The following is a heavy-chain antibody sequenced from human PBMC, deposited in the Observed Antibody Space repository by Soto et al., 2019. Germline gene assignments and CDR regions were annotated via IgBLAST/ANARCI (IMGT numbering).Heavy chain of an antibody. J-gene: IGHJ6*02. CDR1: GGSISSSSYY. D-gene: IGHD6-6*01. Sequence: QLQLQESGPGLVKPSETLSLTCTVSGGSISSSSYYWGWIRQPPGKGLEWIGSIYYSGSPYYNPSLKSRVTISVDTSKNQFSLKLSSVTAADTAVYYCARRIAARRSYYYYGMDVWGQGTTVTVSS. CDR3: ARRIAARRSYYYYGMDV. CDR2: IYYSGSP. V-gene: IGHV4-39*01.